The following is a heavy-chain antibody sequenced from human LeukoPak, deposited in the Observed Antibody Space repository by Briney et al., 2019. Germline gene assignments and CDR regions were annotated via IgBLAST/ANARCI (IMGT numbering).Heavy chain of an antibody. CDR1: GGSISSGGYS. D-gene: IGHD3-22*01. CDR3: AGAYYYDSSGLPGHYYYYYGMDV. V-gene: IGHV4-30-2*01. J-gene: IGHJ6*02. Sequence: SQTLSLTCAVSGGSISSGGYSWSWIRQPPGKGLEWIGYIYHSGSTYYNPSLKSRVTISVDRSKNQFSLKLSSVTAADTAVYYCAGAYYYDSSGLPGHYYYYYGMDVWGQGTTVTVSS. CDR2: IYHSGST.